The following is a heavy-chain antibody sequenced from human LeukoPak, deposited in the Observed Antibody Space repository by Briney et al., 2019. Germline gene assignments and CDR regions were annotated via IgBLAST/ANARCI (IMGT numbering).Heavy chain of an antibody. CDR1: GFTVSSNY. D-gene: IGHD3-22*01. J-gene: IGHJ5*02. V-gene: IGHV3-53*01. Sequence: GGSLRLSCAASGFTVSSNYMSWVRQAPGKGLEWVSVIYSGGSTYYADSVKGRFTIPRDNSKNTLYLQLNSLRAEDTAVYYCARGDYYDSSGYYHWGQGTLVTVSS. CDR2: IYSGGST. CDR3: ARGDYYDSSGYYH.